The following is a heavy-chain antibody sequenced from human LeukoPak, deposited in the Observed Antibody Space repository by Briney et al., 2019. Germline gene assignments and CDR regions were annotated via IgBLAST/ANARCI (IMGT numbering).Heavy chain of an antibody. D-gene: IGHD6-19*01. Sequence: PGGSLRLSCAASGFTFSSYAMSWVRQAPGKGLEYVSAISNNGDTTYYANSVKGRFTISRDNSKNTLYLQMGSLRPEDMAVYYCARGASAVAGPGFDPWGQGTLVTVSS. CDR3: ARGASAVAGPGFDP. V-gene: IGHV3-64*01. J-gene: IGHJ5*02. CDR1: GFTFSSYA. CDR2: ISNNGDTT.